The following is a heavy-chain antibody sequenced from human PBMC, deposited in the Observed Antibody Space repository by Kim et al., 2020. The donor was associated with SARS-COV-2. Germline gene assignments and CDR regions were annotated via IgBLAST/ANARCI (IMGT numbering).Heavy chain of an antibody. D-gene: IGHD2-2*01. CDR1: GFTFSDYY. CDR2: ITSSSTYT. Sequence: GGSLRLSCAASGFTFSDYYMSWIRQAPGKGLEWVSYITSSSTYTNYADSVKGRFTISRDNTKNSLYLQMNSLRAEDTAVYYCARDCSSTTCYEPVYWGQGTLGTVSS. J-gene: IGHJ4*02. CDR3: ARDCSSTTCYEPVY. V-gene: IGHV3-11*06.